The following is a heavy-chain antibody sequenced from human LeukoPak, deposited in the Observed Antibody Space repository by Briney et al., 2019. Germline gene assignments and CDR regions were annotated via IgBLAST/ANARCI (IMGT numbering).Heavy chain of an antibody. CDR1: GFTFSNYW. CDR2: IKQDGSEK. Sequence: GGSLRLSCAAPGFTFSNYWMNWVRQAPGKGLEWVANIKQDGSEKYYVDSVKGRFTTSRDNAKNSLYPQMNSLRAEDTAVYYCARGARYYYYGMDVWGQGTTVTVSS. J-gene: IGHJ6*02. D-gene: IGHD6-6*01. V-gene: IGHV3-7*01. CDR3: ARGARYYYYGMDV.